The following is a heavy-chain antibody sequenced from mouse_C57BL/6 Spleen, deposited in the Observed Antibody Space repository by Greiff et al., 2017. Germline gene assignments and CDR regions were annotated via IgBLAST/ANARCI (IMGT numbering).Heavy chain of an antibody. Sequence: VQLQQSGPELVKPGASVKISCKASGYTFTDYYMNWVKQSHGKSLEWIGDINPNNGGTSYNQKFKGKATLTVDKSSSTAYMELRRLTSEDSAVYYCARGGDYDAAYWGQGTLVTVSA. V-gene: IGHV1-26*01. CDR3: ARGGDYDAAY. J-gene: IGHJ3*01. CDR1: GYTFTDYY. CDR2: INPNNGGT. D-gene: IGHD2-4*01.